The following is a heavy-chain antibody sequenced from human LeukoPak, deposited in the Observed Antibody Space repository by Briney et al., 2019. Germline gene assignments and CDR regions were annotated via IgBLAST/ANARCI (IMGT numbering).Heavy chain of an antibody. Sequence: TGESLKISCEGSGYNFSNCLIGWVRQLPGKGLEWMGIIYPGDSDTRYGPSFQGQVTISADKSISTAYLQWSSLNASDTAMYYCGRHGRGGSGGTSGFDYWGQGTLVTVSS. CDR2: IYPGDSDT. V-gene: IGHV5-51*01. CDR1: GYNFSNCL. J-gene: IGHJ4*02. CDR3: GRHGRGGSGGTSGFDY. D-gene: IGHD4-23*01.